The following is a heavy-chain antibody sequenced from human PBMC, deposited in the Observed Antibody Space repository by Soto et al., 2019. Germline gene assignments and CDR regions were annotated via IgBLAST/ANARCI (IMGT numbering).Heavy chain of an antibody. CDR1: GYTFTNYG. Sequence: QVQLVQTGAEVKEPGASVKVSCKASGYTFTNYGISWVRQAPGQGLEWMGWISCNNGDANYVQSLRGRVTMTTDTSTSSGYMELRSLRADDTAVYYCARDGDGSGRHYEYWGQGTLVTVSS. CDR3: ARDGDGSGRHYEY. J-gene: IGHJ4*02. D-gene: IGHD3-10*01. V-gene: IGHV1-18*01. CDR2: ISCNNGDA.